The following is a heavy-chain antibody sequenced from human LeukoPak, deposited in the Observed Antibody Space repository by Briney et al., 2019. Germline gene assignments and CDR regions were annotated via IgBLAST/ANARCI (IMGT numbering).Heavy chain of an antibody. D-gene: IGHD3-16*01. CDR2: ISSSSDYT. CDR3: ARGGGSNYFDH. J-gene: IGHJ4*02. V-gene: IGHV3-11*05. CDR1: GGSISPYY. Sequence: LSLTCTVSGGSISPYYWSWIRQAPGKGLEWVSYISSSSDYTNYADSVKGRFTISRDNAKNSLYLQVNSLRAEDTAVYYCARGGGSNYFDHWGQGTLVTVSS.